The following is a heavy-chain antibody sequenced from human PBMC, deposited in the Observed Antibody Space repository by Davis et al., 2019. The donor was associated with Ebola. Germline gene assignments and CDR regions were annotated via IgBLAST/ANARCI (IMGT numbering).Heavy chain of an antibody. CDR3: SERGSSV. CDR1: GYFIGTGYY. J-gene: IGHJ4*02. CDR2: MHYSGRT. Sequence: PSETLSLTCAVSGYFIGTGYYWGWIRQSPGKGLEWIGSMHYSGRTNYNPSLSSRVTISVDTSKNPLSLKVTSVTAADTAVYYCSERGSSVWGQGTPVTVSS. D-gene: IGHD3-10*01. V-gene: IGHV4-38-2*01.